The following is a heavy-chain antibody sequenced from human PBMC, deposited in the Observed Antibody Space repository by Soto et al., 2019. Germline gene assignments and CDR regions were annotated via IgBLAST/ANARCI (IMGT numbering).Heavy chain of an antibody. J-gene: IGHJ5*02. CDR2: ISYDGSNK. D-gene: IGHD2-2*01. CDR3: AKQKSPRYCSSTSCNGPFDP. CDR1: GFTFSSYG. V-gene: IGHV3-30*18. Sequence: VQLVESGGGVVQPGRSLRLSCAASGFTFSSYGMHWVRQAPGKGLEWVAVISYDGSNKYYADSVKGRFTISRDNSKNTLYLQMNSLRAEDTAVYYCAKQKSPRYCSSTSCNGPFDPWGQGTLVTVSS.